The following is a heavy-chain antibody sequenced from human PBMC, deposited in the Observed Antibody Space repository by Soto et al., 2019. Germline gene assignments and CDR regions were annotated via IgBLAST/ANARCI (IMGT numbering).Heavy chain of an antibody. J-gene: IGHJ4*02. CDR3: AKDGGWGGVAATKPTDY. Sequence: EVQLVESGGGLVQPGRSLRLSCAASGFTFDDYAMHWVRQAPGKGLEWVSGISWNSGSIGYADSVKGRLTISRDNAKNSLYRQMNSLRAEDTALYYCAKDGGWGGVAATKPTDYWGQGTLVTVSS. V-gene: IGHV3-9*01. CDR2: ISWNSGSI. D-gene: IGHD2-15*01. CDR1: GFTFDDYA.